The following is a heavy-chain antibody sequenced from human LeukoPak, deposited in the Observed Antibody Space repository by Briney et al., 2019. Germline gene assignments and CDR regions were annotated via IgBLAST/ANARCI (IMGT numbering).Heavy chain of an antibody. CDR1: GFTVSSNY. J-gene: IGHJ4*02. CDR3: ARVGWLQFNPTFDY. D-gene: IGHD5-24*01. CDR2: IYSGGST. V-gene: IGHV3-53*01. Sequence: PGGSLRLSCAASGFTVSSNYMSWVRQGPGKGLEWVSVIYSGGSTYYADSVKGRFTISRDNSKNTLYLQMNSLRAEDTAVYYCARVGWLQFNPTFDYWGQGTLVTVSS.